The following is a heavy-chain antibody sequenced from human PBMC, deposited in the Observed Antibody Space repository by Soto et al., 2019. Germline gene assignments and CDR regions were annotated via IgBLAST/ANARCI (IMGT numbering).Heavy chain of an antibody. CDR1: GFTFSNYA. CDR2: VNNGGGGT. V-gene: IGHV3-23*01. D-gene: IGHD6-6*01. CDR3: AKERLARGIDY. Sequence: EVLLLDSGGGLVQPGGSLRLSCAASGFTFSNYAMTWVRQAPGKGPEWISTVNNGGGGTYYADSVKGRFSISRDNSKNTLYLQVRSLRAEDTAVYYCAKERLARGIDYWGQGILVTVSS. J-gene: IGHJ4*02.